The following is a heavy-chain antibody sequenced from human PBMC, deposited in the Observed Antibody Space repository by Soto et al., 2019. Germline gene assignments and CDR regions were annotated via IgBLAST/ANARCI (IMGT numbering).Heavy chain of an antibody. J-gene: IGHJ1*01. CDR1: GYTFTSYD. CDR3: ARVTPLTGYSSGRLRYFQH. CDR2: MNPNSGNT. D-gene: IGHD6-19*01. Sequence: ASVKVSCKASGYTFTSYDINWVRQATGQGLEWMGWMNPNSGNTGYAQKFQGRVTMTRNTSISTAYVELSSLRSEDTAVYYCARVTPLTGYSSGRLRYFQHWGQGTLVTVSS. V-gene: IGHV1-8*01.